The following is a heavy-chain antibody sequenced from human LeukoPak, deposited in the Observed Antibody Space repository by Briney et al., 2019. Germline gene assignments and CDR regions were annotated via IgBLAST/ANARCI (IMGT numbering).Heavy chain of an antibody. Sequence: PGGSLRLSCAASGFTVSSNYMSWVRQAPVKGLEWLSVIYSGGSTYYADSVKGRFTISRDNSKNTLYLQMNSLRAEDTAVYYCARDGYCSSTSCYYFDYWGQGTLVTVSS. CDR1: GFTVSSNY. D-gene: IGHD2-2*01. J-gene: IGHJ4*02. CDR2: IYSGGST. CDR3: ARDGYCSSTSCYYFDY. V-gene: IGHV3-53*01.